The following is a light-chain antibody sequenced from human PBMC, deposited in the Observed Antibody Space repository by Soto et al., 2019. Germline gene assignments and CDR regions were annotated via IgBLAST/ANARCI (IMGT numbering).Light chain of an antibody. CDR1: QTISSW. CDR2: KAS. J-gene: IGKJ5*01. V-gene: IGKV1-5*03. CDR3: QQYKSYSPST. Sequence: DIQMTQSPSTLSGSVGDRVTITCRASQTISSWLAWYQQKPGKAPKLLIYKASTLKSGVPSRFSGSGSGTEFTLTISSLQPDDFATYYCQQYKSYSPSTFGQGTRLEIK.